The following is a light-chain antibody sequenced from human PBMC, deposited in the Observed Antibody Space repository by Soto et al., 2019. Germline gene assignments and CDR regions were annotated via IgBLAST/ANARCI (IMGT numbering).Light chain of an antibody. V-gene: IGKV1-5*03. Sequence: DIQMTQSPSTLSASVGDRVTITCRASQSISSWLAWYQQKPGRAPKLLIYKASSLETGVPSRFSGSGSGTEFTLILSSLQPDDFASYYCQQYGSSSPWTFGQGTKVELK. CDR1: QSISSW. J-gene: IGKJ1*01. CDR3: QQYGSSSPWT. CDR2: KAS.